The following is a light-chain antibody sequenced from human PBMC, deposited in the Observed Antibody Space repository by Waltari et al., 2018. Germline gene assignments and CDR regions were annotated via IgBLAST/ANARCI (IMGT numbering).Light chain of an antibody. CDR2: DAS. V-gene: IGKV3-11*01. CDR1: QSVGTS. J-gene: IGKJ2*01. CDR3: QQRSNWTPHT. Sequence: EIVLTQSPGTLSLSPGATATLPCRASQSVGTSLAWYQQKPGQAPRLLIFDASNTATGIPDRFRGSGSGTDFTLTISSLEPEDFAVYYCQQRSNWTPHTFGQGARLEIK.